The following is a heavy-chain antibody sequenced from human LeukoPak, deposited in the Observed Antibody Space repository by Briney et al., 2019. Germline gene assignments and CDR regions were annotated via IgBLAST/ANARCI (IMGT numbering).Heavy chain of an antibody. CDR3: VKSLGDSRWYGAFDT. CDR2: ISGNGGST. V-gene: IGHV3-23*01. CDR1: GFTFSSHG. Sequence: GGSLRLSCTGSGFTFSSHGLTWVRQAPRKGLEWVASISGNGGSTFYADSLRGQFTISKDNSRDMMYLQMNNLRAEDTAVYYCVKSLGDSRWYGAFDTWGQGTMLTVSS. D-gene: IGHD6-13*01. J-gene: IGHJ3*02.